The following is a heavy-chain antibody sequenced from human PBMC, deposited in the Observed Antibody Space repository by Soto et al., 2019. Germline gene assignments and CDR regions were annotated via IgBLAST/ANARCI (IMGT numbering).Heavy chain of an antibody. CDR1: GFAFSRSG. CDR3: VRGGENFVDY. Sequence: QVQLVESGGGVVQPGMSLRLSCAASGFAFSRSGMHWVRQTPDKRLEWVAVIWFDGSKTYYADAVKGRFTISRDNSNNTLYLQTNSLGEEDTAVYDCVRGGENFVDYWGQGALVTVSS. D-gene: IGHD1-7*01. CDR2: IWFDGSKT. J-gene: IGHJ4*02. V-gene: IGHV3-33*01.